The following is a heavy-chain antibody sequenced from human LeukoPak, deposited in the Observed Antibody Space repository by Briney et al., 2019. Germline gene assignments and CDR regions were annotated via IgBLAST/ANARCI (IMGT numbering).Heavy chain of an antibody. CDR2: ISGSGGST. V-gene: IGHV3-23*01. Sequence: GGSLRLSCAASGFTFSSYAMSWVRQAPGKGLEWVSAISGSGGSTYYADSVKGRFTISRDNSKNTLYLQMNSLRAEDTAVYYCAKDTLFSSSYYYYGMDVWGQGTTVTVSS. CDR3: AKDTLFSSSYYYYGMDV. D-gene: IGHD2-2*01. J-gene: IGHJ6*02. CDR1: GFTFSSYA.